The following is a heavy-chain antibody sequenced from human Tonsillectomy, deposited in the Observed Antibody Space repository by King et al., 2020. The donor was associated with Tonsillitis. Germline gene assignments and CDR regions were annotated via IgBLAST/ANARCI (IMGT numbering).Heavy chain of an antibody. Sequence: VQLVESGGGWVQPGGSLRLSCAGSGFIFSDHWMHWVRQAPGKGLEWVANINQDGSKIFDVGSVKGRFTISRDNAKNSLYLQMNSLRAEDTAVYYCARALAVWGKGTTVTVSS. V-gene: IGHV3-7*03. CDR2: INQDGSKI. CDR3: ARALAV. CDR1: GFIFSDHW. J-gene: IGHJ6*04.